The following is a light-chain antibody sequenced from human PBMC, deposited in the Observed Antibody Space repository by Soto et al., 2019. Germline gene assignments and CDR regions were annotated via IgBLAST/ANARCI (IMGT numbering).Light chain of an antibody. CDR3: SSYTSSSGYV. Sequence: SVLTQPASVSGSPGQSITISCTGTSSDVGGYNYVSWYQQHPGKAPKLMIYDVSNRPSGVSNRFSGSKSGNTASLTISGLQAEDEADYHCSSYTSSSGYVFGTGTKVTVL. V-gene: IGLV2-14*01. J-gene: IGLJ1*01. CDR2: DVS. CDR1: SSDVGGYNY.